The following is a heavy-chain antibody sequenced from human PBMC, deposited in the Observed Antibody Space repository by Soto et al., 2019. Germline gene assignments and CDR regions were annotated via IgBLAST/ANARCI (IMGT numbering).Heavy chain of an antibody. Sequence: VASVKVSCKASGYTFTSYCISWVRQAPGQGLEWMGWISAYNGNTNYAQKLQGRVTMTTDTSTSTAYMELRSLRSDDTAVYYCATGGTYCGGDCYAYWGQGTLVTVSS. CDR1: GYTFTSYC. CDR3: ATGGTYCGGDCYAY. V-gene: IGHV1-18*04. CDR2: ISAYNGNT. J-gene: IGHJ4*02. D-gene: IGHD2-21*01.